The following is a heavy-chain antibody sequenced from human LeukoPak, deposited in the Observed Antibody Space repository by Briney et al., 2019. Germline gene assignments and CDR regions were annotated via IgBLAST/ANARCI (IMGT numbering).Heavy chain of an antibody. J-gene: IGHJ6*03. CDR3: AKSSPYYDFWDWDYYYYMDV. CDR1: GFTFSSYA. CDR2: ISGSGGST. D-gene: IGHD3-3*01. Sequence: GGSLRLSCAASGFTFSSYAMSWVRQAPGKGLEWVSAISGSGGSTYYADSVKGRFTISRDNSKNTLYLQMNSLRAEDTAVYYYAKSSPYYDFWDWDYYYYMDVWGKGTTVTVSS. V-gene: IGHV3-23*01.